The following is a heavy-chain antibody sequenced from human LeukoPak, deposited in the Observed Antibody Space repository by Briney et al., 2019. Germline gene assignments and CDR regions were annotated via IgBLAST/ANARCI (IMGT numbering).Heavy chain of an antibody. J-gene: IGHJ2*01. CDR1: GYTFTGYL. Sequence: ASVKVSGKASGYTFTGYLMHWVRQAPGQGLEWMGWINPNSGDTKYAQKFQGRVTMTRDTSISTAYMELSRLRSDDTAVYYCARALTTVATWLYLWGRGTLVTVSS. D-gene: IGHD4-17*01. CDR2: INPNSGDT. V-gene: IGHV1-2*02. CDR3: ARALTTVATWLYL.